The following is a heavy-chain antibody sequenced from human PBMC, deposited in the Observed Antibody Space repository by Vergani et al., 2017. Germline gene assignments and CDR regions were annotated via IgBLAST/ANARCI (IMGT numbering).Heavy chain of an antibody. Sequence: QVQLQESGPGLVKPSETLSLTCTVSGGSISTYSWGWFRQPPGKGLEWIGSIYYSGSTYYNPSLKSRVTISVDTSKNQISLRLSSVTAADTAVYYCASLATVTTYFDCWGKGTLVAVSS. D-gene: IGHD4-11*01. CDR2: IYYSGST. CDR1: GGSISTYS. V-gene: IGHV4-39*07. J-gene: IGHJ4*02. CDR3: ASLATVTTYFDC.